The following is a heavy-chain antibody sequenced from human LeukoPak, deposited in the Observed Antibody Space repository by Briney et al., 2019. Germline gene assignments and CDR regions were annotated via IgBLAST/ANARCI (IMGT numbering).Heavy chain of an antibody. V-gene: IGHV4-61*09. D-gene: IGHD4-17*01. CDR2: IYTSGST. Sequence: SQTLSLTCTVSGGSISSGSYYWSWIRQPAGKGLEWIGHIYTSGSTNYNPSLKSRVTMSVDTSKNQFSLKLSSVTAADTAVYYCARDKPDYGDYTTSPAYYMDVWGKGTTVTVSS. J-gene: IGHJ6*03. CDR3: ARDKPDYGDYTTSPAYYMDV. CDR1: GGSISSGSYY.